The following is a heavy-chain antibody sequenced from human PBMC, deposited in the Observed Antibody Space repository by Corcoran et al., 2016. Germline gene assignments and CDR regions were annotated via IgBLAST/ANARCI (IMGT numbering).Heavy chain of an antibody. CDR3: SRDVDGVPTDAFDI. D-gene: IGHD5-12*01. V-gene: IGHV3-53*01. Sequence: EVQLAESGGGLIQPGGSLRLSCAASGFTVSSNYMGWVRQAPGKGLEWISVIYSGGSTYYADSVKGRLTISRDNSKNTLYLQMNSLRAEDTAVYYCSRDVDGVPTDAFDIWGQGTMVTVSS. J-gene: IGHJ3*02. CDR2: IYSGGST. CDR1: GFTVSSNY.